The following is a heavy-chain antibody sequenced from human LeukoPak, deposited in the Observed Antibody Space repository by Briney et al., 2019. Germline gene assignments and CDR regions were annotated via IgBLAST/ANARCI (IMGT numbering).Heavy chain of an antibody. V-gene: IGHV5-51*01. Sequence: GESLKISCKGSGYSFTTHWIGWVRQMPGKGLEWMGIIYPGDSDTRYSPSFQGQVTISADKSISTAYLQWSSLKASDTAMYYCASYCSSTSCYSRGLAFDFWGQGTMVTVSS. CDR3: ASYCSSTSCYSRGLAFDF. J-gene: IGHJ3*01. CDR2: IYPGDSDT. CDR1: GYSFTTHW. D-gene: IGHD2-2*02.